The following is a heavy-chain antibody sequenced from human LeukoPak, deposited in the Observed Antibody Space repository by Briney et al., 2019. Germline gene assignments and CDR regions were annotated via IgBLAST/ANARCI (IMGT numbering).Heavy chain of an antibody. CDR3: ARDSGKGYDSSGYYNY. CDR1: GGSISSGGDD. CDR2: IYHSGST. D-gene: IGHD3-22*01. Sequence: PSETLSLTCTVSGGSISSGGDDWGWIRQPPGKGLEWIGYIYHSGSTYYNPSLKSRVTISVDRSKNQFSLKLCSVTAADTAVYYCARDSGKGYDSSGYYNYWGQGTLVTVSS. V-gene: IGHV4-30-2*01. J-gene: IGHJ4*02.